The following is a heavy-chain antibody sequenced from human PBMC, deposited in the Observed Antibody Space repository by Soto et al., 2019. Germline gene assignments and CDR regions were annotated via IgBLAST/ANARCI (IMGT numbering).Heavy chain of an antibody. CDR3: ARDLLTNYFDY. CDR1: GGSISSGGYY. CDR2: ICYSGST. V-gene: IGHV4-31*03. D-gene: IGHD7-27*01. Sequence: SETLSLTCTVSGGSISSGGYYWSWIRQHPGKGLEWIGYICYSGSTYYNPSLKSRVTISVDTSKNQFSLKLSSVTAADTAVYYCARDLLTNYFDYWGQGTLVTVSS. J-gene: IGHJ4*02.